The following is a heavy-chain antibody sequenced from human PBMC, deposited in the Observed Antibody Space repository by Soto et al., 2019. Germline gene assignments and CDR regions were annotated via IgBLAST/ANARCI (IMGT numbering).Heavy chain of an antibody. CDR2: IIPILGIA. Sequence: QVQLVQSGAEVKKPGSSVKVSCKASGGTFSSYTISWVRQAPGQGLEWMGRIIPILGIANYAQKFQGRVTITADKSTSTAYMELSSLRSEDTAVYYCARAYITREQYYYDSSGYYHTDLNFDYWGQGTLVTVSS. J-gene: IGHJ4*02. CDR1: GGTFSSYT. CDR3: ARAYITREQYYYDSSGYYHTDLNFDY. D-gene: IGHD3-22*01. V-gene: IGHV1-69*02.